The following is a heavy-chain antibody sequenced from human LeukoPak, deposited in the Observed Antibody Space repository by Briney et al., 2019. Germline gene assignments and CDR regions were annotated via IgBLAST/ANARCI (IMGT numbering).Heavy chain of an antibody. CDR1: GGTFSSYA. D-gene: IGHD1-26*01. V-gene: IGHV1-69*05. Sequence: ASVKVSCKASGGTFSSYAISWVRQAPGQGLEWMGGIVPIFGTANYAQKFQGRVTITTDESTSTAYMELSSLRSEDTAVYYCASFGGSYSHYWGQGTLVTVSS. J-gene: IGHJ4*02. CDR2: IVPIFGTA. CDR3: ASFGGSYSHY.